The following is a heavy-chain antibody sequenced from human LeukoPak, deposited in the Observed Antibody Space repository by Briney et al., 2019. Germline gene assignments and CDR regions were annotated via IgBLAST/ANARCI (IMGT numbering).Heavy chain of an antibody. V-gene: IGHV4-34*01. J-gene: IGHJ5*02. CDR2: INHSGST. CDR1: GGSFSGYY. D-gene: IGHD3-9*01. CDR3: ARVIRILIGRRNWFDP. Sequence: SETLSLTCAVYGGSFSGYYWSWIRQPPGKGLEWIGEINHSGSTNYNPSLKSRVTISVDTSKNQFSLKLSSVTAADTAVYYCARVIRILIGRRNWFDPWGQGTLVTVSS.